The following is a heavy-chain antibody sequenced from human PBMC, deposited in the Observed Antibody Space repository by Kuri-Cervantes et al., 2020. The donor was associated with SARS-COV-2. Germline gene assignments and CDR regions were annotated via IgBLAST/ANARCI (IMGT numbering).Heavy chain of an antibody. J-gene: IGHJ4*02. Sequence: ASVKVSCKASGYTFTNYGLSWVRQAPGRGLEWVASINTYNGNTNYAQILQGRVTMTTDTSTSTAYMELRSLRSDDTAVYYCARDRPGGGPAVAGFRHLDYWGQGTLVTVSS. CDR1: GYTFTNYG. D-gene: IGHD6-19*01. V-gene: IGHV1-18*01. CDR3: ARDRPGGGPAVAGFRHLDY. CDR2: INTYNGNT.